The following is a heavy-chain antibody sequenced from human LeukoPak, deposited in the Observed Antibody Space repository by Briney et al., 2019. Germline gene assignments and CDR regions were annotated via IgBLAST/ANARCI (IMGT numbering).Heavy chain of an antibody. Sequence: SETLSLTCSVSGCSISDSSLCWIRHPAATGVEWIGRIHAIGSTNYNPFLESRVIMSLDMSKRQFSLTLSAVTAADTATYYCARILDRDVWGQGTLVTVSP. CDR1: GCSISDSS. CDR2: IHAIGST. CDR3: ARILDRDV. D-gene: IGHD3-22*01. J-gene: IGHJ3*01. V-gene: IGHV4-4*07.